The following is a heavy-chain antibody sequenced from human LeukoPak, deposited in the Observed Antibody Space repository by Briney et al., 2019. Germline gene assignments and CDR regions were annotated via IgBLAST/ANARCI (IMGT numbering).Heavy chain of an antibody. J-gene: IGHJ4*02. V-gene: IGHV5-51*01. CDR2: IYPGDSDT. Sequence: GESLKISCKDSGYSFTTYWIGWVRQMPGKGLEWMGIIYPGDSDTKYSPSFQGQVTISADKSISTAYLQWSTLKASDTAMYYCARHGSGSYYPDYWGQGTLITVSS. CDR3: ARHGSGSYYPDY. D-gene: IGHD3-10*01. CDR1: GYSFTTYW.